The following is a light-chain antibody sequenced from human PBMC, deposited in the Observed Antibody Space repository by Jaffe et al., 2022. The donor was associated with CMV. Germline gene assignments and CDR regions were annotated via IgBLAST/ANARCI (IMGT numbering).Light chain of an antibody. CDR1: QSVSSSN. J-gene: IGKJ4*01. Sequence: EIVLTQSPGILSLSPGERATLSCRASQSVSSSNLAWYQQKPGQAPRLLIYGASSRATGIPDRFSGSGSGTDFTLIISRLEPEDFAVYYCQQHGTSPLTFGGGSKVEIK. CDR2: GAS. CDR3: QQHGTSPLT. V-gene: IGKV3-20*01.